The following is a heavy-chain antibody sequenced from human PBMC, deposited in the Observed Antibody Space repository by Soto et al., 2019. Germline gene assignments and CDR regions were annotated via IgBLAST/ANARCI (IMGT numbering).Heavy chain of an antibody. J-gene: IGHJ4*02. CDR3: VASGLSFDY. V-gene: IGHV3-30-3*01. CDR1: GFTFSSYV. CDR2: ISHDGSKT. Sequence: QVQLVESGGGVVRPGRSLRLSCAASGFTFSSYVIYWVRQAPGKGLECVALISHDGSKTHYADSVKGRFTISRDYSNDTFYLQMNSLRDEDTAVFHCVASGLSFDYWGQGTLVTVSS. D-gene: IGHD3-16*02.